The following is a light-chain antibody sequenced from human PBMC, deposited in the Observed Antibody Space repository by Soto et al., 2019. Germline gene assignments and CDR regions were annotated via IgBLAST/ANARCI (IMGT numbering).Light chain of an antibody. CDR1: SSNVGPGDA. V-gene: IGLV1-40*01. CDR2: ADN. Sequence: QPVLTQPPSISGAPGQRVTISCTGASSNVGPGDAVHWYQHIPGTVPKLLIYADNSRPSGVPDRFSASKSGTSASLAITGLQAEDEADYYCQSFDNGLLAYVFGTGTKLTVL. CDR3: QSFDNGLLAYV. J-gene: IGLJ1*01.